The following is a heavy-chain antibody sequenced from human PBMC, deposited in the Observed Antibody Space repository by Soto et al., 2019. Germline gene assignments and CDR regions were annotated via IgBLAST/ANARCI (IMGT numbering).Heavy chain of an antibody. CDR3: ARDPGFGFGYSYAFAMDV. J-gene: IGHJ6*02. CDR1: GYTFSNYG. D-gene: IGHD5-18*01. Sequence: QVQLVQSGAEVKKPGASVKVSCKASGYTFSNYGISWVRQGPGQGPEWMGWISGYNGNTHYEEKVQDRIKMTTDTSTSTQYLELRSLRSDDTAVYFCARDPGFGFGYSYAFAMDVWGQGTTGTVSS. CDR2: ISGYNGNT. V-gene: IGHV1-18*01.